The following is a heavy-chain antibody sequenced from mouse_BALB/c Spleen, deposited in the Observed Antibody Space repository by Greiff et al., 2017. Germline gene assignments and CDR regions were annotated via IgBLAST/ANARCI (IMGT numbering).Heavy chain of an antibody. CDR3: ARSYGSSYGDAMDY. CDR1: GYTFTSYV. D-gene: IGHD1-1*01. J-gene: IGHJ4*01. Sequence: VQLQQSGPELVKPGASVKMSCKASGYTFTSYVMHWVKQKPGQGLEWIGYINPYNDGTKYNEKFKGKATLTSDKSSSTAYMELSSLTSEDSAVYYCARSYGSSYGDAMDYWGQGTSVTVSS. CDR2: INPYNDGT. V-gene: IGHV1-14*01.